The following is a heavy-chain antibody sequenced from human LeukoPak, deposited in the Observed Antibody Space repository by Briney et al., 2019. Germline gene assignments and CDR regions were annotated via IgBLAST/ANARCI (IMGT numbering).Heavy chain of an antibody. CDR3: ARASNWGDFDY. CDR2: INPNSGGT. Sequence: ASVKVSCKVSGYTLTELSMHWVRQAPGQGLEWMGWINPNSGGTNYAQKFQGRVTMTRDTSISTAYMELSRLRSDDTAVYYCARASNWGDFDYWGQGTLVTVSS. D-gene: IGHD7-27*01. V-gene: IGHV1-2*02. CDR1: GYTLTELS. J-gene: IGHJ4*02.